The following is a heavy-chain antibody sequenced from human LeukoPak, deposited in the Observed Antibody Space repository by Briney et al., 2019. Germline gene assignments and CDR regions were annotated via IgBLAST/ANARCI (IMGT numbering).Heavy chain of an antibody. CDR2: IGSSGGST. CDR1: GFTFSNYV. V-gene: IGHV3-23*01. Sequence: GGSLRLSCAASGFTFSNYVMNWVSQAPGKGLEWVSTIGSSGGSTYYADSVKGRFTISRDNSKNTLYLQMNSLRAEDTAVYYCAKVFRDGYNYPFDYWGQGTLVTVSS. CDR3: AKVFRDGYNYPFDY. D-gene: IGHD5-24*01. J-gene: IGHJ4*02.